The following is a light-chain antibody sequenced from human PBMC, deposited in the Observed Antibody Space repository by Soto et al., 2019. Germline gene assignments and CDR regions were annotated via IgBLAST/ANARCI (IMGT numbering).Light chain of an antibody. CDR1: QGVSSSY. Sequence: IVLTQSPGTLSLSPWERATLSCRASQGVSSSYLAWYQQKSGQAPRLLIYDASNRATGIPARFSGSGSGTDFTLTISSLEPEDFAVYYCQQRSNWRITFGQGTRLEIK. J-gene: IGKJ5*01. CDR2: DAS. V-gene: IGKV3-11*01. CDR3: QQRSNWRIT.